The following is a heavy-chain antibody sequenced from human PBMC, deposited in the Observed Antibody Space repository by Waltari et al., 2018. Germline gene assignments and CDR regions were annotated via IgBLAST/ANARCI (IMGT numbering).Heavy chain of an antibody. CDR1: GYTFTNNG. CDR2: ITPYNGNT. D-gene: IGHD2-2*01. Sequence: QVLLVQSGGEVVKPGASVKVSCKASGYTFTNNGVAWVRQAPGHGLEWMGWITPYNGNTNYAQKFQGRVTMTADRSTTTAYMELQSLRSDDTALYYCARAKFSWSSITTDDFDYWGQGTQITVSS. V-gene: IGHV1-18*01. J-gene: IGHJ4*02. CDR3: ARAKFSWSSITTDDFDY.